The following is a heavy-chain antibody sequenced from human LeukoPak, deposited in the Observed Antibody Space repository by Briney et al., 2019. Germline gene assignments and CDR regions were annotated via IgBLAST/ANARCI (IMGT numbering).Heavy chain of an antibody. CDR3: VRDCSGGSGGSCYFDY. CDR1: GYMFTNSG. Sequence: EASVNVSFKVSGYMFTNSGITWVRPAPGQGLEWMGWNSAYNGNTYHAQKFQGRVTLTTDTSTSTAYMELRSLRSDDTAVYYCVRDCSGGSGGSCYFDYWGQGTLVTVSS. J-gene: IGHJ4*02. V-gene: IGHV1-18*01. CDR2: NSAYNGNT. D-gene: IGHD2-15*01.